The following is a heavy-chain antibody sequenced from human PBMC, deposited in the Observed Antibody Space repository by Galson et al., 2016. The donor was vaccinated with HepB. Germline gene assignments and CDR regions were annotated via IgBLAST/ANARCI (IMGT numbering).Heavy chain of an antibody. V-gene: IGHV1-2*06. Sequence: SVKVSCKASGYSFSGYYIHWVRQAPGQGLEWVGRINPNTGDTNYAQQFQGRVTVTRDRSISTAFMALSRLRSDDTAVYYCTRGVDYFDYWGQGTLVTVSS. D-gene: IGHD3-10*01. CDR3: TRGVDYFDY. CDR1: GYSFSGYY. CDR2: INPNTGDT. J-gene: IGHJ4*02.